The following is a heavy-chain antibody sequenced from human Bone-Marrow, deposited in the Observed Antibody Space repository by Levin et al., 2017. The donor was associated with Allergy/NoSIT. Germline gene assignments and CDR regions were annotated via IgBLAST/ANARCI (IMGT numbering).Heavy chain of an antibody. CDR3: ARICAGDCFCH. J-gene: IGHJ4*02. Sequence: EASVKVSCKTYGYSFNIYGINWVRQAPGQGLEWMGWVSTVNGDTNYAQKFQGRVTMSTDTSTNTAYMELRSLRSDDTAVYYCARICAGDCFCHWGQGTLVTVSS. D-gene: IGHD2-21*02. CDR2: VSTVNGDT. V-gene: IGHV1-18*01. CDR1: GYSFNIYG.